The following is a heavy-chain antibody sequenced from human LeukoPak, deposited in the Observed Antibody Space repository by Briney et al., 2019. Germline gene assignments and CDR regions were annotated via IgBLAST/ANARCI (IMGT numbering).Heavy chain of an antibody. CDR1: GGTFSSYA. CDR3: ARVVGLTGYSSSWYSGYYYYMDV. Sequence: SVKVSCKASGGTFSSYAISWVRQAPGQGLEWMGGIIPIFGTANYAQKFQGRVTITADKSTSTAYLELSSLRSEDTAVYYCARVVGLTGYSSSWYSGYYYYMDVWGKGTTVTVSS. J-gene: IGHJ6*03. D-gene: IGHD6-13*01. V-gene: IGHV1-69*06. CDR2: IIPIFGTA.